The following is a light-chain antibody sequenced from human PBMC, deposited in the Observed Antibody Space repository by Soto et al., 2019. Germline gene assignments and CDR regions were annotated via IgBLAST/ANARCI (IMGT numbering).Light chain of an antibody. CDR3: QSHDSSLNSWV. CDR2: EVS. Sequence: QSALTQPPSASGSPGQSVTISCTGTSSDVGGYNYVSWYQQHPGKAPKLMIYEVSKRPSGVPDRFSGSKSGNTASLTVSGLQAEDEADYYCQSHDSSLNSWVFGGGTKLTVL. V-gene: IGLV2-8*01. CDR1: SSDVGGYNY. J-gene: IGLJ3*02.